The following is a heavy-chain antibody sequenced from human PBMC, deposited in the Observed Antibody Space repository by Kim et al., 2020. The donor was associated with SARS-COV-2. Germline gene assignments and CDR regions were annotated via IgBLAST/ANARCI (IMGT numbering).Heavy chain of an antibody. D-gene: IGHD3-22*01. V-gene: IGHV3-21*01. J-gene: IGHJ4*02. CDR1: GFTFSSYS. Sequence: GGSLRLSCAASGFTFSSYSMNWVRQAPGKGLEWVSSISSSSSYIYYADSVTDRFTISRDNAKNSLYLQMNSLRAEDTAVYYCARLLTLYDSSGYAPNWGQGTLVTVSS. CDR3: ARLLTLYDSSGYAPN. CDR2: ISSSSSYI.